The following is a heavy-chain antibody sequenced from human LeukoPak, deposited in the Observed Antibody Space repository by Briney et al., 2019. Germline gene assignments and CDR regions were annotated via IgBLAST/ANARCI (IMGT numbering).Heavy chain of an antibody. Sequence: PGGSLRLSCAASGFTFNGYWMSWVRQAPGKGLEWVANIKEDGSAQYYVGSVKGRFTISRDNAKNSLYLQMNSLRAEDTAVYYCAKEARTPSIAVAGTLDYWGQGTLVTVSS. CDR1: GFTFNGYW. V-gene: IGHV3-7*03. CDR3: AKEARTPSIAVAGTLDY. D-gene: IGHD6-19*01. CDR2: IKEDGSAQ. J-gene: IGHJ4*02.